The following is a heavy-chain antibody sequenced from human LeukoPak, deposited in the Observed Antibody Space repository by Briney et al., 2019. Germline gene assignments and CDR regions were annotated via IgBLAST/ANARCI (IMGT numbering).Heavy chain of an antibody. CDR1: GGSISSYY. J-gene: IGHJ6*03. V-gene: IGHV4-59*01. CDR3: ARDNAVEGSYYYMDV. D-gene: IGHD5-24*01. CDR2: IYYSGST. Sequence: PSETLSLTCTVSGGSISSYYWSWIRQPPGKGLEWIGYIYYSGSTNYNPSLKSRVTISVDTSKNQFSLKLSSVTAADTAVYYCARDNAVEGSYYYMDVWGKGTTVTVSS.